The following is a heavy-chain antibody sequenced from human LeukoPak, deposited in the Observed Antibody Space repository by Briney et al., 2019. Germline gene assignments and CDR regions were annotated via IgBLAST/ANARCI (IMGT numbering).Heavy chain of an antibody. D-gene: IGHD6-13*01. V-gene: IGHV4-34*01. J-gene: IGHJ4*02. CDR1: GGSFSGYY. CDR2: INHSGST. CDR3: ARGGGYSSSWYTLDY. Sequence: PSETLSLTCAVYGGSFSGYYWSWIRQPPGKGLEWIGEINHSGSTNYNPSLKSRVTISVDTSKNQFSLKLSSVTAADTAVYYCARGGGYSSSWYTLDYWGQGTLVTVSS.